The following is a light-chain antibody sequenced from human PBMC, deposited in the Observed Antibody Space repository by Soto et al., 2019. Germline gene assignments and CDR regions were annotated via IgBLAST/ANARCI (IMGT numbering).Light chain of an antibody. V-gene: IGKV3-20*01. CDR2: GVS. J-gene: IGKJ5*01. CDR1: QSVTASY. Sequence: DIVLTQSPGTLSLSPGERATLSCRASQSVTASYLAWYQQKPGQAPRLLIYGVSSRATGIPDRFSASGSGTDFTLTINRLEPEDFAVYYCQQYRSSRGVTFGQGTRLEIK. CDR3: QQYRSSRGVT.